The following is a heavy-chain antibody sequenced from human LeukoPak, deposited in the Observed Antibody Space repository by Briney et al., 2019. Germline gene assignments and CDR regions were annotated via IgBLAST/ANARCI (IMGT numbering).Heavy chain of an antibody. J-gene: IGHJ6*03. D-gene: IGHD4-17*01. V-gene: IGHV4-4*07. CDR1: GGSIGNYY. CDR2: IYASGIT. Sequence: SETLSLTCAVSGGSIGNYYWSWIRQPAGKGLVWIGRIYASGITHFTPSLKSRLTMSLDTSRNQVSLRLYSVTAADAAVYYCARGRHYEPAHDHYYMFMDGWGKGIMVTVSS. CDR3: ARGRHYEPAHDHYYMFMDG.